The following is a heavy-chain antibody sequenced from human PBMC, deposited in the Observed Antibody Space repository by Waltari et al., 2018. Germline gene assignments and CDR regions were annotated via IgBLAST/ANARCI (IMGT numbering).Heavy chain of an antibody. CDR1: GFTFSSYA. CDR3: AKGASGELEQRGGVDY. V-gene: IGHV3-NL1*01. CDR2: INSGGGKT. Sequence: VQLVETGGGLVQPGGSLRLSCAASGFTFSSYAMQWVRQAPGKGLEWISAINSGGGKTYYADSVKGRFTISRDNSKNTLSLQMNSLRAEDTAVYYCAKGASGELEQRGGVDYWGQGVLVTISS. J-gene: IGHJ4*02. D-gene: IGHD1-1*01.